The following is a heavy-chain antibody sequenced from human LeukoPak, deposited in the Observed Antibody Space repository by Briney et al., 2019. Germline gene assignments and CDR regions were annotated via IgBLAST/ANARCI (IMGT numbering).Heavy chain of an antibody. V-gene: IGHV1-18*01. J-gene: IGHJ4*02. D-gene: IGHD1-26*01. CDR3: ARGLGGSGSYFLTFDY. CDR2: ISAYNGNT. Sequence: GASVKVSFKASGYTFTIYTINWVRQAPGQGLEWMGWISAYNGNTKYAQKLQGRVTMTTDTSTSTAYMELRSLRSDDTAVYYCARGLGGSGSYFLTFDYWGQGTLVTVSS. CDR1: GYTFTIYT.